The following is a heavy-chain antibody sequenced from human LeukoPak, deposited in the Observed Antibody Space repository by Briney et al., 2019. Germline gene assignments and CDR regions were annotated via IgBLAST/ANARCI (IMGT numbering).Heavy chain of an antibody. CDR3: AASEGMTTVPAAL. CDR1: GFTFSSYS. Sequence: GGSLRLSCAASGFTFSSYSVNWVRQAPGKGLEWVSSISSSSSYIYYADSVKGRFTISRDDSKTTLYLQMNSLRADDTAVFYCAASEGMTTVPAALWGQGTLVTVSS. V-gene: IGHV3-21*01. J-gene: IGHJ4*02. CDR2: ISSSSSYI. D-gene: IGHD2-2*01.